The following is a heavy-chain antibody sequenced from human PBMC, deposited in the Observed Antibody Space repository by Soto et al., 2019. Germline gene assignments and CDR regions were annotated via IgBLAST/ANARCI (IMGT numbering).Heavy chain of an antibody. CDR2: IYWDDAK. J-gene: IGHJ6*02. CDR1: GFSVSTSGVG. CDR3: AHKGGGGAGIDV. V-gene: IGHV2-5*02. D-gene: IGHD2-21*01. Sequence: QITLKEAGPTLVKPTQPLTLTCTFSGFSVSTSGVGVAWIRQPPGKALEWLALIYWDDAKRFSPFLQRRVTIPKDTSTNQVVLTMTNMDPVDTATYYCAHKGGGGAGIDVWGQGTTVTVSS.